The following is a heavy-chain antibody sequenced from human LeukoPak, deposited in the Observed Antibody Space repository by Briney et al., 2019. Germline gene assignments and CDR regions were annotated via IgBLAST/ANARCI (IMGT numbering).Heavy chain of an antibody. V-gene: IGHV3-15*01. Sequence: GGSLRLSCAASGFTFSNAWMSWVRQAPGKGLEWVGRIKSKTDGGTTDYAAPVKGRFTISRDNAKNSLYLQMNSLRAEDTAVYYCARGGEHWGQGTLVTVSS. D-gene: IGHD5-12*01. CDR2: IKSKTDGGTT. CDR3: ARGGEH. CDR1: GFTFSNAW. J-gene: IGHJ1*01.